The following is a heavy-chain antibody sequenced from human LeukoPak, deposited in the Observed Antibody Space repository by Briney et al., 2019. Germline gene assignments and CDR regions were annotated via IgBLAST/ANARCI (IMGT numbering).Heavy chain of an antibody. CDR2: INSDGSSI. J-gene: IGHJ4*02. D-gene: IGHD2-15*01. Sequence: GESLRLSCAASGFTLSNYWMHWVRQAPGKGPVWVSRINSDGSSINYADSVKGRFTISRDNAKNTLYLQMNGLRADDTAVYYCARWRTCSGGTCYLDYWGQGTLVTVSS. V-gene: IGHV3-74*01. CDR1: GFTLSNYW. CDR3: ARWRTCSGGTCYLDY.